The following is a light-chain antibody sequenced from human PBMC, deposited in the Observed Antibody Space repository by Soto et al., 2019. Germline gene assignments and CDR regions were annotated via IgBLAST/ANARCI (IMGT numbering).Light chain of an antibody. V-gene: IGKV1-5*03. CDR3: QHYTS. Sequence: DIQMTQSPSTLSASVGDRVTITCRASQNINSWLAWYQQKPGKAPKLLIYKASNLEPGVPSRFSGSGSGTEFTLTINSLQPDDFATYSGQHYTSFGPGTKVDIK. CDR1: QNINSW. J-gene: IGKJ3*01. CDR2: KAS.